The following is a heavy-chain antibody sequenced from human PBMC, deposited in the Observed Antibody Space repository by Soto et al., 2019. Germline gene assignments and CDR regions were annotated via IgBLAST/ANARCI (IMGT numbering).Heavy chain of an antibody. CDR1: GFTVSSHY. CDR2: IYASDST. Sequence: EVRLVETGGGLIQPGGSLRLSCAASGFTVSSHYMTWVRQTPGKGLEWVSIIYASDSTFYADSVKGRFTISRDNSKNTVYLHLNSLRAEDTAMYYCATPVTRLIAFDLWGQGTMVTVSS. D-gene: IGHD4-17*01. CDR3: ATPVTRLIAFDL. J-gene: IGHJ3*01. V-gene: IGHV3-53*02.